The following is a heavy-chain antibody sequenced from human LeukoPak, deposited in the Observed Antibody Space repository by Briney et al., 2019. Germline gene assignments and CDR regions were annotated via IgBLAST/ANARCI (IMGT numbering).Heavy chain of an antibody. CDR1: GFTFSSYE. CDR2: ISSSGSTI. CDR3: AKTYCGGDCYSYYYYYYMDV. Sequence: GGSLRLSCAASGFTFSSYEMNWVRQAPGKGLEWVSYISSSGSTIYYADSVKGRFTISRDNAKNSLYLQMNSLRAEDTAVYYCAKTYCGGDCYSYYYYYYMDVWGKGTTVTISS. J-gene: IGHJ6*03. D-gene: IGHD2-21*02. V-gene: IGHV3-48*03.